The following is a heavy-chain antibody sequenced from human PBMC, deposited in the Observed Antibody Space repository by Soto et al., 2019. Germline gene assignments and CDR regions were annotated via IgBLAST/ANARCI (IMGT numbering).Heavy chain of an antibody. CDR3: ARGPDIVLMVGHNWFDP. D-gene: IGHD2-8*01. J-gene: IGHJ5*02. V-gene: IGHV1-2*04. CDR2: INPNSGGT. CDR1: GYTFTGYY. Sequence: VASVKVSCKASGYTFTGYYMHWVRQAPGQGLEWMGWINPNSGGTNYAQKFQGWVTMTRDTSISTAYMELSRLRSDDTAVYYCARGPDIVLMVGHNWFDPWGQGTLVTVSS.